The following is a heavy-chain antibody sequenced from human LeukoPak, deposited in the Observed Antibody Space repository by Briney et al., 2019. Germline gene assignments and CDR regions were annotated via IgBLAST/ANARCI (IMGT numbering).Heavy chain of an antibody. Sequence: SETLSLICTVSGGSISSSSYYWGWIRQPPGKGLEWIGGICYSGSTYYNPSLKIRVTIYVDTSKIQFSLKLSSVTAADTAVHYCARQARDCSSTSCYVFDYWGQGTLVTVSS. CDR1: GGSISSSSYY. J-gene: IGHJ4*02. CDR3: ARQARDCSSTSCYVFDY. CDR2: ICYSGST. V-gene: IGHV4-39*01. D-gene: IGHD2-2*01.